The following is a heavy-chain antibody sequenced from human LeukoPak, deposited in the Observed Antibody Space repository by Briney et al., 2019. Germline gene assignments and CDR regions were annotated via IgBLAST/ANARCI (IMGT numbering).Heavy chain of an antibody. Sequence: GESLKISCQASGYTFTTYWIGWVRQMPGRGLECMGIIYPDDSDTTYSPSFQGQVTISADKSFSTAYLQWSRLKASDTAIYYCARLGGDTYYFGSASYPNWYFDLWGRGTLVTVSS. CDR1: GYTFTTYW. V-gene: IGHV5-51*01. J-gene: IGHJ2*01. D-gene: IGHD3-10*01. CDR2: IYPDDSDT. CDR3: ARLGGDTYYFGSASYPNWYFDL.